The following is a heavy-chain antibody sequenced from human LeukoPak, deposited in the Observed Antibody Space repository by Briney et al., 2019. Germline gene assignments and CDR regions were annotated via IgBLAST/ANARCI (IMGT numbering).Heavy chain of an antibody. CDR2: ISWDGGST. J-gene: IGHJ4*02. Sequence: GGSLRLSCAASGFTFDDYTMHWVRQAPGKGLEWVSLISWDGGSTYYADSVKGRFTISRDNSKNSLYLQMNSLRAEDTVVYYCARGLARIARAYSPYYFDYWGQGALVTVSS. CDR3: ARGLARIARAYSPYYFDY. D-gene: IGHD6-13*01. CDR1: GFTFDDYT. V-gene: IGHV3-43*01.